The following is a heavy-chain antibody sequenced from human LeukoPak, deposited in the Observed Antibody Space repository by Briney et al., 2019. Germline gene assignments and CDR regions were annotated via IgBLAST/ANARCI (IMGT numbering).Heavy chain of an antibody. CDR2: ISHTGSS. V-gene: IGHV4-39*07. Sequence: SETLSLSCTVSGGSIGSSAYYWGWIRQPPEKGLEWIGGISHTGSSSYNPSLRSRVIISVDTSKNQFSLKLASVTAADTAVYYCAREGPDGYGDYWGQGTLVTVSS. J-gene: IGHJ4*02. CDR1: GGSIGSSAYY. D-gene: IGHD5-24*01. CDR3: AREGPDGYGDY.